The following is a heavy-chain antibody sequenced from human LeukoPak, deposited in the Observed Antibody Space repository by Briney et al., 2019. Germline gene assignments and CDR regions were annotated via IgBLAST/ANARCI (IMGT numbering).Heavy chain of an antibody. CDR3: ARLRGGYIVQPFDY. V-gene: IGHV4-4*09. Sequence: PSETLSLTCTVSGGSISSYYWSWIRQPPGKGLEWIAYIHSSGSTNYNPSLQSRVTISVDTSKNQFSLELSSVTAADTAVYYCARLRGGYIVQPFDYWGQGTLVTVSS. D-gene: IGHD5-18*01. J-gene: IGHJ4*02. CDR2: IHSSGST. CDR1: GGSISSYY.